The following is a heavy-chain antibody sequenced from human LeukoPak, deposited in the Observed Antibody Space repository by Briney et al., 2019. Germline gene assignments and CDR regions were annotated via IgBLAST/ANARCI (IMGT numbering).Heavy chain of an antibody. CDR1: GFTFDDYA. CDR2: ISWNSGSI. J-gene: IGHJ4*02. Sequence: GGSLRLSCAASGFTFDDYAMHWVRQAPGKGLEWVSGISWNSGSIGYADSVKGRFTISRDNAKNSLYLQMNSLRAEDTALYYCAKGPTVTNLFDYWGQGILVTVSS. CDR3: AKGPTVTNLFDY. V-gene: IGHV3-9*01. D-gene: IGHD4-17*01.